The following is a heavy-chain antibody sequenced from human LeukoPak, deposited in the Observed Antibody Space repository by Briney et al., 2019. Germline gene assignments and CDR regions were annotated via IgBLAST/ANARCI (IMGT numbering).Heavy chain of an antibody. Sequence: PGGSLRLSCAASGFSFSGYHMIWIRQAPGEGLECISYMSHSGTTWYIDSVKGRFTISRDNARNSLFLQMNSLRAEDTAVYYCARGPVETAMGLNRETEVDHWGQGTLVTVSS. V-gene: IGHV3-11*01. CDR3: ARGPVETAMGLNRETEVDH. J-gene: IGHJ4*02. CDR1: GFSFSGYH. D-gene: IGHD5-18*01. CDR2: MSHSGTT.